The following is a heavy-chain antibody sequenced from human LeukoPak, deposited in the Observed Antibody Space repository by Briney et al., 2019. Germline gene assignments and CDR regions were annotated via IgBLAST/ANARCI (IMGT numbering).Heavy chain of an antibody. CDR2: IYSGGST. CDR3: AREIYSSGRSAPTSYYGMDV. Sequence: PGGSLRLSCAASGFTVSSNYMSWVRQAPGKGLEWVSVIYSGGSTYYADSVKGRFTISRDNSKNTLYLQMNSLRAEDTAVYYCAREIYSSGRSAPTSYYGMDVWGQGTTVTVSS. D-gene: IGHD6-19*01. V-gene: IGHV3-66*02. CDR1: GFTVSSNY. J-gene: IGHJ6*02.